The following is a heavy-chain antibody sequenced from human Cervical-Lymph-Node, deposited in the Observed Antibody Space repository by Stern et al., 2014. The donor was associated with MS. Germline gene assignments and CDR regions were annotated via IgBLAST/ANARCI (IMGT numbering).Heavy chain of an antibody. CDR3: AADGYSSASLDW. CDR2: IVVGSGVT. CDR1: GFTFSSVT. D-gene: IGHD6-19*01. V-gene: IGHV1-58*02. J-gene: IGHJ4*02. Sequence: QLVESGPEARKPGTSMKVSCKTSGFTFSSVTMQWGRQARGQRLEWIGWIVVGSGVTNYAQNFQERVTLTRDMSTSTAYMELRSLTSDDTAVYYCAADGYSSASLDWWGQGTLVAVSP.